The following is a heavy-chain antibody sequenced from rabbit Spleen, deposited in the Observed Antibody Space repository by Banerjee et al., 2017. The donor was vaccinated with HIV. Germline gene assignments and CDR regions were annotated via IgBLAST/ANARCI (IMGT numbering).Heavy chain of an antibody. CDR3: ARDTSTSFSSYGMDL. CDR2: IDIGSSGFT. V-gene: IGHV1S40*01. Sequence: QSLEESGGGLVKTGASLTLTCKASGLDFSGDSYDSYMCWVRQAPGKGLEWIACIDIGSSGFTYFASWAKGRFTISKTSSTTVTLQMTSLTAADTATYFCARDTSTSFSSYGMDLWGPGTLVTVS. J-gene: IGHJ6*01. CDR1: GLDFSGDSY. D-gene: IGHD1-1*01.